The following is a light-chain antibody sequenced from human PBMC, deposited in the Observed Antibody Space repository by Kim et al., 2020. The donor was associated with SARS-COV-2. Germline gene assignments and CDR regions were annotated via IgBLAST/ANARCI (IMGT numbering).Light chain of an antibody. V-gene: IGKV3-11*01. CDR2: DAS. J-gene: IGKJ1*01. CDR3: QQYSNSPRT. CDR1: QSVSSY. Sequence: EIVLTQSPATLSLSPGERATLSCRASQSVSSYLAWYQQKPGQAPRLLIYDASNRATGIPARFSGSGSGTDFTLTISSLEPEDFAVYYCQQYSNSPRTFGQGTKVDIK.